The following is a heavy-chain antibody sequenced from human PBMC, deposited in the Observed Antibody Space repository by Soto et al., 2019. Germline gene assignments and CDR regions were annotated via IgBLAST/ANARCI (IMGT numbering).Heavy chain of an antibody. V-gene: IGHV4-39*01. CDR3: ARQFGSGSYYLDY. CDR1: GDSISDSRYY. Sequence: HLQLQESGPELVKPSETLSLICNVSGDSISDSRYYWAWIRQPPGEGLEWIGSIFYSGNTYYKPSLKRRVTISINMSKNQLSLKLTSVTAADTALYFCARQFGSGSYYLDYWGQGTLVTLSS. CDR2: IFYSGNT. J-gene: IGHJ4*02. D-gene: IGHD3-10*01.